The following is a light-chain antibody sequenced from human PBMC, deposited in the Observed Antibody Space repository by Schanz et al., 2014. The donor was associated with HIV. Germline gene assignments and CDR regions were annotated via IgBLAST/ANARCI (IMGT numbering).Light chain of an antibody. CDR3: SSSAGSDNLV. Sequence: QSALTQPPSASGSPGQSVTISCTGTSNDIGAYRYVSWYQHHPGRAPRLLIYEVTKRPSGVPGRFSGSKSGNTASLTVSGLQVDDEADYYCSSSAGSDNLVFGGGTKLTVI. CDR2: EVT. V-gene: IGLV2-8*01. CDR1: SNDIGAYRY. J-gene: IGLJ2*01.